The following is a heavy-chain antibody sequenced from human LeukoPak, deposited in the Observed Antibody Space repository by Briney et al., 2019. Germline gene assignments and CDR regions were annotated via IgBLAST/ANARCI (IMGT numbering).Heavy chain of an antibody. D-gene: IGHD1-26*01. V-gene: IGHV4-4*08. CDR3: ARRRVGAHFDY. Sequence: SETLSLTWTVAGGSISSYYWRWVRQPPGKGVEWIGYIYTSGSTNNNPSLKRGVTISIDTSKIQFSLKLSSLTAADTAVYYCARRRVGAHFDYCGQGTLVTVSS. CDR2: IYTSGST. CDR1: GGSISSYY. J-gene: IGHJ4*02.